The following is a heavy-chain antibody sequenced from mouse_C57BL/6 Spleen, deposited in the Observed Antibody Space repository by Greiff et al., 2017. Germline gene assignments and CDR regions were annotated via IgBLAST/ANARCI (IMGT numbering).Heavy chain of an antibody. Sequence: VQLQQSGAELARPGASVTLSCKASGYTFTSYGISWVKQRTGQGLEWIGEIYPRSGNTYYNEKFKGKATLTADKSSSTAYMELRSLTSEDSAVYFCAYDYDGYVDVWGTGTTVTVSS. CDR1: GYTFTSYG. CDR2: IYPRSGNT. D-gene: IGHD2-4*01. V-gene: IGHV1-81*01. J-gene: IGHJ1*03. CDR3: AYDYDGYVDV.